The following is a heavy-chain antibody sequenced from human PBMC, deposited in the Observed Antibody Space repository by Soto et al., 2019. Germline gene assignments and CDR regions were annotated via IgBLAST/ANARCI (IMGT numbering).Heavy chain of an antibody. CDR2: IIPFLGTT. CDR3: AREGYTSSSIHSFLDS. CDR1: GGTFSSYG. D-gene: IGHD6-6*01. Sequence: ASVKVSCKASGGTFSSYGISWVRQAPGQGLEWMGRIIPFLGTTNYAQNFQDRLTVTADTSTNPAFMELSSLRSDDTAVYYCAREGYTSSSIHSFLDSWGQGTLVTVSS. J-gene: IGHJ4*02. V-gene: IGHV1-69*10.